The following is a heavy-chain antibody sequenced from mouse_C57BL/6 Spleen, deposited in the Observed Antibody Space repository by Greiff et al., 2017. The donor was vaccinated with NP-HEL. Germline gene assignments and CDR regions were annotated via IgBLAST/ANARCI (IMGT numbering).Heavy chain of an antibody. Sequence: QVQLQQSGAELVKPGASVKLSCKASGYTFTSYWMHWVKQRPGQGLEWIGMIHPNSGSTNYNEKFKSKATLTVDKSSSTAYMQLSSLTSEDSAVYYCARSTQLGMDYWGQGTTLTVSS. J-gene: IGHJ2*01. V-gene: IGHV1-64*01. CDR2: IHPNSGST. CDR1: GYTFTSYW. D-gene: IGHD4-1*02. CDR3: ARSTQLGMDY.